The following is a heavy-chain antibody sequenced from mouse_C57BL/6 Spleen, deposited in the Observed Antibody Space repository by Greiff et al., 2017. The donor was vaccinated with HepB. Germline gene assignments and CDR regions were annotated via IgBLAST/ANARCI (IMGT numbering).Heavy chain of an antibody. Sequence: QVQLQQPGAVLVKPGASVKLSCKASGYTFTRYWMQWVKQRPGQGLEWIGEIDPSNSYTNYNQKFKGKATLTVDTSSSTAYMQLSSLTSEDSAVYYCAKGSDVWGTGTTVTVSS. V-gene: IGHV1-50*01. CDR3: AKGSDV. J-gene: IGHJ1*03. CDR2: IDPSNSYT. CDR1: GYTFTRYW.